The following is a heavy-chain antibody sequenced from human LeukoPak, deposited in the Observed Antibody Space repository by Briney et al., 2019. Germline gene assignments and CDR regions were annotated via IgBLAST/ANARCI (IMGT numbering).Heavy chain of an antibody. D-gene: IGHD7-27*01. CDR2: IYYSGST. CDR3: ARHLRLTGDYYYYYYYMDV. V-gene: IGHV4-39*01. J-gene: IGHJ6*03. CDR1: GGSISSSSYY. Sequence: PSETLSLTCTVSGGSISSSSYYWDWIRQPPGKGLEWIGSIYYSGSTYYNPSLKSRVTISVDTSKNQFSLKLSSVTAADTAVYYCARHLRLTGDYYYYYYYMDVWGKGTTVTISS.